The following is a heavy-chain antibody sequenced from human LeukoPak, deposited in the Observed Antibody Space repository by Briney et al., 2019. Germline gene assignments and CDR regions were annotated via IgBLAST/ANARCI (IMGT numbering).Heavy chain of an antibody. Sequence: GGSLRLSCAASGFTFDDYGMSWVRQAPGKGLEWVSGINWNGGSTGYADSVKGRFTISRDNAENSLYLQMNSLRAEDTALYYCAREGEYYDSKPSFFDYWGQGTLVTVSS. J-gene: IGHJ4*02. V-gene: IGHV3-20*04. CDR2: INWNGGST. CDR3: AREGEYYDSKPSFFDY. D-gene: IGHD3-22*01. CDR1: GFTFDDYG.